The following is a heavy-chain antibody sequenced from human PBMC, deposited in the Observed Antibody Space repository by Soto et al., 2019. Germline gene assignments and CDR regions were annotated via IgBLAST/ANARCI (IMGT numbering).Heavy chain of an antibody. J-gene: IGHJ5*02. Sequence: HPGGSLRLSCAASGFTFSSYAMHWARQAPGKGLEWVAVISYDGSNKYYADSVKGRFTISRDNSKSTLYLQMNSLRAEDTAVYYCARDPKPRYCSSTSCYLNWFDPWGQGTLVTVSS. V-gene: IGHV3-30-3*01. CDR1: GFTFSSYA. CDR2: ISYDGSNK. D-gene: IGHD2-2*01. CDR3: ARDPKPRYCSSTSCYLNWFDP.